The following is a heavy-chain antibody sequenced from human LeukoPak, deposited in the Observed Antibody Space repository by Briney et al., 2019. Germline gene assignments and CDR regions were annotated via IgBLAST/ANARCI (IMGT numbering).Heavy chain of an antibody. CDR3: AKDMGANVDTATPDY. CDR1: GFTFDDYA. D-gene: IGHD5-18*01. V-gene: IGHV3-9*03. Sequence: PGRSLRLSCAASGFTFDDYAMHWVRQAPGKGLEWVSGLSWNSGSIGYADSVKGRFTISRDNAKNSLYMQMNSLRAEDMALYYCAKDMGANVDTATPDYWCQGTLVTIAS. J-gene: IGHJ4*02. CDR2: LSWNSGSI.